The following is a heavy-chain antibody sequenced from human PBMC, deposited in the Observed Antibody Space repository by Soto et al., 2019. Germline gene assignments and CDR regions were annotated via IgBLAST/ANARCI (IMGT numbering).Heavy chain of an antibody. CDR1: GFPFSDHY. Sequence: GGSLRLSCAASGFPFSDHYMDWVRQATGKGLEWIGRVRNKANSYTTEYAASVRGRFTVSRDDSKNSLYLQMNSLKTEDTAMYYCVRNLASGGTYYFDYWGQGTLVTVSS. CDR2: VRNKANSYTT. J-gene: IGHJ4*02. D-gene: IGHD2-15*01. CDR3: VRNLASGGTYYFDY. V-gene: IGHV3-72*01.